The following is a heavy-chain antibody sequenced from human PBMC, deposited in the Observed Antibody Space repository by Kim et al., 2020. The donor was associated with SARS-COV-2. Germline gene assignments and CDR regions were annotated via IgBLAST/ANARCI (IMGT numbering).Heavy chain of an antibody. J-gene: IGHJ4*02. CDR3: ARGYDILTGYLYVDY. D-gene: IGHD3-9*01. Sequence: ESVKGRCTSTEDKSKNTLYLEMISLRAEDTAVYYCARGYDILTGYLYVDYWGQGTLVTVSS. V-gene: IGHV3-30*01.